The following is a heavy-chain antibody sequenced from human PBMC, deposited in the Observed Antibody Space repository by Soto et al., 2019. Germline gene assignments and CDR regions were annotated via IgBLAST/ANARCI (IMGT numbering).Heavy chain of an antibody. Sequence: GGSLRLSCAASGFTFSSYSMNWVRQAPGKGLEWVSSISSSSSYIYYADSVKGRFTISRDNAKNSLYLQMNSLRAEDTAVYYCARDSVTYGAYNWFDPWGQGTLVTVSS. J-gene: IGHJ5*02. CDR1: GFTFSSYS. CDR2: ISSSSSYI. D-gene: IGHD4-17*01. CDR3: ARDSVTYGAYNWFDP. V-gene: IGHV3-21*01.